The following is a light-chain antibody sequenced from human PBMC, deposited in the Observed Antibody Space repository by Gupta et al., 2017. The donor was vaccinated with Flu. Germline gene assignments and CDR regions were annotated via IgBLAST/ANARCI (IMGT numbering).Light chain of an antibody. CDR1: QSVSRN. Sequence: EIVITLFPATLSVPSGERATLSCRASQSVSRNLAWYQHRPGQAPRLLLYGASTRDTGIPARFSGSGSGTQFTLTISSLQSEAFASYYCQQYNNWPPWTFGQGTQVEIK. J-gene: IGKJ1*01. V-gene: IGKV3-15*01. CDR2: GAS. CDR3: QQYNNWPPWT.